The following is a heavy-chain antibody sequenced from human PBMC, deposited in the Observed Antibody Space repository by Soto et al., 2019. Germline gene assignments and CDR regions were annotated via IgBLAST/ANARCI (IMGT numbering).Heavy chain of an antibody. CDR1: GGSFSGYY. V-gene: IGHV4-34*01. CDR3: ARRSVDTAMVDDY. CDR2: INHSGST. D-gene: IGHD5-18*01. Sequence: QVQLQQWGAGLLKPSETLSLTCAVYGGSFSGYYWSWIRQPPGKGLEWIGEINHSGSTNYNPSLKSRVTISVDTSKNQFSLKLSSVTAADTAVYYCARRSVDTAMVDDYWGQGTLVTVSS. J-gene: IGHJ4*02.